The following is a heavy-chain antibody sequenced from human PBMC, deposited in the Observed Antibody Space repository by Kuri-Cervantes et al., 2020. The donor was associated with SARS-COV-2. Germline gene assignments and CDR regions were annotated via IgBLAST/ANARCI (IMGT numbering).Heavy chain of an antibody. V-gene: IGHV4-39*01. CDR1: GGSISSSSYY. CDR2: IYYSGST. CDR3: ASPNWNYVAFDI. J-gene: IGHJ3*02. Sequence: SETLSLTCTVSGGSISSSSYYWGWIRQPPGKGLEWIGSIYYSGSTYYNPSLKSRVTISVDTSKNQFSLKLSSVTAADTAVYYCASPNWNYVAFDIWGQGTMVTVSS. D-gene: IGHD1-7*01.